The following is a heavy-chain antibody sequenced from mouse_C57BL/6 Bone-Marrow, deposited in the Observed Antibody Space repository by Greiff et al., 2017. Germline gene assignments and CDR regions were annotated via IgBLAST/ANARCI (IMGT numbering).Heavy chain of an antibody. CDR2: IDPSDSYT. J-gene: IGHJ4*01. CDR1: GYTFTSYW. CDR3: ARVGHVTGPYYYAMDY. D-gene: IGHD4-1*01. V-gene: IGHV1-69*01. Sequence: VQLQQPGAELVMPGASVKLSCKASGYTFTSYWMHWVKQRPGQGLEWIGEIDPSDSYTNYNQKFKGKSTLTVDKSSSTAYMQLSSLTSEDSAVYYCARVGHVTGPYYYAMDYWGQGTSVTVSS.